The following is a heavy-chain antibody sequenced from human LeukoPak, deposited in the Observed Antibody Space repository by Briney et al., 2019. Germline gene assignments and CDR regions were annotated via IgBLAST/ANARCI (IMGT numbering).Heavy chain of an antibody. D-gene: IGHD5-18*01. Sequence: SETLSLTCAVYGGSFSGYYWSWIRQPPGKGLEWIGEINHSGSTNYNPSLKSRVTISVDTSKNQFSLKLSSVTAADTAVYYCAREKLRGYSYGQRGPFDYWGQGTLVTVSS. CDR2: INHSGST. J-gene: IGHJ4*02. CDR3: AREKLRGYSYGQRGPFDY. CDR1: GGSFSGYY. V-gene: IGHV4-34*01.